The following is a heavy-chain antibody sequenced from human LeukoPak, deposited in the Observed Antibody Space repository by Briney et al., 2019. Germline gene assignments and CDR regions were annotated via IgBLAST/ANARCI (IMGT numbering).Heavy chain of an antibody. Sequence: GGSLRLSCASSGFTFSNYAMHWVRQAPGKGLEWVAVISYDGSKQDYVDPVKGRFTISRDNSKNMLYLQMNSLRAEDTAVYYCGSTIFGVVIDLDSGYYWGQGTLVTVSS. CDR3: GSTIFGVVIDLDSGYY. V-gene: IGHV3-30*04. D-gene: IGHD3-3*01. J-gene: IGHJ4*02. CDR2: ISYDGSKQ. CDR1: GFTFSNYA.